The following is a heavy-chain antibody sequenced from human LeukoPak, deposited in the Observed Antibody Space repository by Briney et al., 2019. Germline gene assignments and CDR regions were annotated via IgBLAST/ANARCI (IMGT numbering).Heavy chain of an antibody. V-gene: IGHV4-59*01. J-gene: IGHJ1*01. CDR1: GGSISSYY. CDR2: RYYSGST. D-gene: IGHD3-16*01. Sequence: SETLSLTCSVSGGSISSYYWTWIRQPPGKGLEWIGYRYYSGSTTYNPSLKSRVTIPVDTSKSQFSLKLISVTAADTAIYYCARVRGDFETDWGQGTLVTVSS. CDR3: ARVRGDFETD.